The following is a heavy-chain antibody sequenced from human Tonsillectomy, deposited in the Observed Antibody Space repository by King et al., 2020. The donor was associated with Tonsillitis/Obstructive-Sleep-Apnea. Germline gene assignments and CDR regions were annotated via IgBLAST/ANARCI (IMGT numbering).Heavy chain of an antibody. CDR3: ARGEYDCSSTSCYGGAFWYFDL. V-gene: IGHV3-33*01. J-gene: IGHJ2*01. CDR1: GFTFSSYG. D-gene: IGHD2-2*01. Sequence: VQLVESGGGVVQPGRSLRLSCAASGFTFSSYGMHWVRQAPGKGLEWVAVIWYDGSNKYYADSVKGRFTISRDNPKNTLYLQMNSLRAEDTAVYYCARGEYDCSSTSCYGGAFWYFDLWGRGTLVTVSS. CDR2: IWYDGSNK.